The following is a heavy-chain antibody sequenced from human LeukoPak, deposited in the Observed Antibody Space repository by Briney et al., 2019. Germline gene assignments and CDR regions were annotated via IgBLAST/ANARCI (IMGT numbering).Heavy chain of an antibody. CDR2: IYYDGIT. CDR3: ARIRELGDYASFDP. V-gene: IGHV4-39*01. D-gene: IGHD3-16*01. CDR1: GASTTNNRHY. Sequence: SETLSLTCIVSGASTTNNRHYWGWIRQPPGKGLEWIGAIYYDGITFYNPSLKSRVTISLDTSKNQFSLNLSSVTAADTAVYYCARIRELGDYASFDPWGQGTLVTVSS. J-gene: IGHJ5*02.